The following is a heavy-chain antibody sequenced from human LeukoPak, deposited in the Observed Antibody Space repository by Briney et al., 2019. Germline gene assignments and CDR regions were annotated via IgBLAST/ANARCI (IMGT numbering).Heavy chain of an antibody. Sequence: GGSLRLSCAASGFTVSSNYMSWARHATGEGLEWVSVIYSGGSTYYADSVKGRFTISRDNSKNTLYLQMNSLRAEDTAVYYCARLAVTTANFDYWGQGNLVTVSS. CDR3: ARLAVTTANFDY. J-gene: IGHJ4*02. D-gene: IGHD4-17*01. CDR1: GFTVSSNY. V-gene: IGHV3-53*01. CDR2: IYSGGST.